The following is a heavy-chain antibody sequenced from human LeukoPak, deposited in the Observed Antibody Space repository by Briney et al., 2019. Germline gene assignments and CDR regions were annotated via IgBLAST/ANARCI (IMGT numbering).Heavy chain of an antibody. Sequence: GGSLRLSCAASGFTFSSYAMSWVRQAPGKGLEWVSAISGSGGSTCYADSVKGRFTISRDNSKNTLYLQMNSLRAEDTAVYYCAKDVRPAQNYFDYWGQGTLVTVSS. CDR1: GFTFSSYA. CDR3: AKDVRPAQNYFDY. V-gene: IGHV3-23*01. CDR2: ISGSGGST. J-gene: IGHJ4*02.